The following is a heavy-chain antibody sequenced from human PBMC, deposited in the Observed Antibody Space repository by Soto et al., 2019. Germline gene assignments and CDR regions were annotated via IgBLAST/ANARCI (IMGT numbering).Heavy chain of an antibody. V-gene: IGHV1-69*12. CDR2: IIPIFGTA. D-gene: IGHD2-8*01. CDR1: GGTFSSYA. J-gene: IGHJ6*02. CDR3: ASKGCTNGVCYSHYYYGMDV. Sequence: QVQLVQSGAEVKKPGSSVKVSCKASGGTFSSYAISWVRQAPGQGLEWMGGIIPIFGTANYAQKFQGRVTITADDSTSTAYTELSSLRSEDTAVYYWASKGCTNGVCYSHYYYGMDVWGQGTTVTVSS.